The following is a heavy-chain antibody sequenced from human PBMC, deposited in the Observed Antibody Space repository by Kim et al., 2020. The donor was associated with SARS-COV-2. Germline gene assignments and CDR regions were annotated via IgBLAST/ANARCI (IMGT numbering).Heavy chain of an antibody. J-gene: IGHJ5*02. CDR2: INPSGGST. CDR3: ARDGRQQLVLTQVNWFDP. V-gene: IGHV1-46*01. Sequence: ASVKVSCKASGYTFTSYYMHWVRQAPGQGLEWMGIINPSGGSTSYAQKFQGRVTMTRDTSTSTVYMELSSLRSEDTAVYYCARDGRQQLVLTQVNWFDPWGQGTLVTVSS. D-gene: IGHD6-13*01. CDR1: GYTFTSYY.